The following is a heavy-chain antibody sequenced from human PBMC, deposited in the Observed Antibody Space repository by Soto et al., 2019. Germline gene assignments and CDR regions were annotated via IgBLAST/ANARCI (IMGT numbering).Heavy chain of an antibody. CDR1: GYTFTSYG. CDR3: ARRAAADYYYYYMDV. Sequence: ASVKVSCKASGYTFTSYGISWVRQAPGQGLEWMGWISAYNGNTNYAQKLQGRVTMTTDTSTSTAYMELRSLRSDDTAVYHCARRAAADYYYYYMDVWGKGTTVTVSS. CDR2: ISAYNGNT. V-gene: IGHV1-18*01. D-gene: IGHD6-13*01. J-gene: IGHJ6*03.